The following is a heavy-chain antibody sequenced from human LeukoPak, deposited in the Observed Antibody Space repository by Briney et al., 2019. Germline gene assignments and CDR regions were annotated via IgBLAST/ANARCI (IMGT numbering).Heavy chain of an antibody. CDR2: IHYRGNT. CDR3: ARRRVEMAPTSEGNWFDP. D-gene: IGHD5-24*01. Sequence: SETLSLTCTVSGDSIGNYFWSWIRQPPGKGLEWIGSIHYRGNTNYNPSLKSRVTISVDTSKNLFSLNLSSVTAADTAVYRCARRRVEMAPTSEGNWFDPWGQGTLVTVSS. CDR1: GDSIGNYF. J-gene: IGHJ5*02. V-gene: IGHV4-59*08.